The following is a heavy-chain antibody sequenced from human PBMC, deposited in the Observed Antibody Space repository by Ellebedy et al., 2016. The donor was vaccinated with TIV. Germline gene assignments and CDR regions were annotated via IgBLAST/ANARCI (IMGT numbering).Heavy chain of an antibody. CDR1: SRSFSGYY. CDR2: IHHSGST. Sequence: MPGGSLRLSCAVYSRSFSGYYSSWIRQPQGKGLEWIGEIHHSGSTNYHPSFKSRVTVTLDTSKNQFSLKLTSGSAADTADYFCARGLGGGEYFDFWGQGTPVTVSS. V-gene: IGHV4-34*01. CDR3: ARGLGGGEYFDF. D-gene: IGHD2/OR15-2a*01. J-gene: IGHJ4*02.